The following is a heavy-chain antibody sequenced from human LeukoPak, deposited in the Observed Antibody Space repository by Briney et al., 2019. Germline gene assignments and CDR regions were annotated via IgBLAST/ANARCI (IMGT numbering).Heavy chain of an antibody. Sequence: PSETLSLTCTVSGGSTSSSSYFWGWIRQPPGKGLEWIGSFYYRATNYYNPSLESRVTISIDTSKNQFSLSLSSVTAADTAVYYCARPVGSTLVAHYFDVWGQGTLVTVSS. CDR1: GGSTSSSSYF. D-gene: IGHD2-8*02. CDR3: ARPVGSTLVAHYFDV. V-gene: IGHV4-39*01. CDR2: FYYRATN. J-gene: IGHJ4*02.